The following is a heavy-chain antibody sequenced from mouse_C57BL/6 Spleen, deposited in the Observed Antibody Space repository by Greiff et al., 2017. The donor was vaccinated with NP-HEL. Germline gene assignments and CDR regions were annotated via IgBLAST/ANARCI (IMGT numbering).Heavy chain of an antibody. CDR2: IDPNSGGT. J-gene: IGHJ2*01. CDR3: ARGRGIYDGYYDYFDY. V-gene: IGHV1-72*01. D-gene: IGHD2-3*01. CDR1: GYTFTSYW. Sequence: VQLQQPGAELVKPGASVKLSCKASGYTFTSYWMHWVKQRPGRGLEWIGRIDPNSGGTKYNEKFKSKATLTVDKPSSTAYMQLSSLTSEDSAVYDCARGRGIYDGYYDYFDYWGQGTTLTVSS.